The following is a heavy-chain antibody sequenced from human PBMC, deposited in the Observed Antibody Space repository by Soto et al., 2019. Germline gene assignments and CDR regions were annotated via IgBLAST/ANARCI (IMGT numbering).Heavy chain of an antibody. D-gene: IGHD1-26*01. CDR3: VRVGVGIGNHFDS. J-gene: IGHJ4*02. Sequence: PSVTLSLTCLVSTGYISGFYWTWIRPPPGKILEWIGYIHYSGRTDYNPSLTSRATMSVDTSKNQFSLNLKSITAADTAVYYCVRVGVGIGNHFDSWGRGTLVTVSS. V-gene: IGHV4-59*12. CDR2: IHYSGRT. CDR1: TGYISGFY.